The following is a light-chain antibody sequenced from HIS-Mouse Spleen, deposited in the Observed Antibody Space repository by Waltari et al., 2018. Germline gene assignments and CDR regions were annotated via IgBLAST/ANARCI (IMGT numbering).Light chain of an antibody. CDR2: KDS. J-gene: IGLJ2*01. Sequence: SYELTQPPSVSVSPGQTARITCSGHALQKQYAYWYQQKPGQAPVLVIYKDSERPSGIPERFSGSSSGTTVTLTISGVQAEDEADYYCQSADSSGTYVVFGGGTKLTVL. CDR1: ALQKQY. CDR3: QSADSSGTYVV. V-gene: IGLV3-25*03.